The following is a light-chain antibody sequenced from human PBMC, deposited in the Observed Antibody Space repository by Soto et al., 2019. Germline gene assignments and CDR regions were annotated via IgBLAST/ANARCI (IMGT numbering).Light chain of an antibody. V-gene: IGKV1-5*01. Sequence: DIQMTHSHSTLSASVLYILNITCRASQSISSWLAWYQQKPGKAPKLLIFDASSLESGVPSRFSGSGSGTEFTLTISSLQPDDFATYYCQKYNSYSKTFGQGTKVAIK. CDR3: QKYNSYSKT. CDR1: QSISSW. CDR2: DAS. J-gene: IGKJ1*01.